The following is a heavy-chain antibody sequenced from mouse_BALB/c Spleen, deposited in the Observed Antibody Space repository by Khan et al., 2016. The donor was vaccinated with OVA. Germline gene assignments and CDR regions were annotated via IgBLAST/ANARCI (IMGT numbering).Heavy chain of an antibody. CDR1: GCTFTDYV. Sequence: QIRLQQSGAELVKPGGSVKMSCKASGCTFTDYVISWVKQSTGQWLEWLGEINPGSGTTYNNEKFKGKATLPADNTYNTAYMQLSSLTSEESAVYFGVRGYDEARFAYWGQGTLDTVST. CDR2: INPGSGTT. CDR3: VRGYDEARFAY. D-gene: IGHD1-2*01. J-gene: IGHJ3*01. V-gene: IGHV1-77*01.